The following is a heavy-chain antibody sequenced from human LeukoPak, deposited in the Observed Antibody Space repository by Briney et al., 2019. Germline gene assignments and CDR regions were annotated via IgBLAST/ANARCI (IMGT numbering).Heavy chain of an antibody. D-gene: IGHD3-22*01. CDR3: TTVRVLRGYYDSSLMD. V-gene: IGHV3-15*01. Sequence: GGSLGLSCAASGFTFSNAWMSWVRQAPGKGLEWVGRIKSKTDGGTTDYAAPVKGRFTISRDDSKNTLYLQMNSLKTEDTAVYYCTTVRVLRGYYDSSLMDWGQGTLVTVSS. J-gene: IGHJ4*02. CDR1: GFTFSNAW. CDR2: IKSKTDGGTT.